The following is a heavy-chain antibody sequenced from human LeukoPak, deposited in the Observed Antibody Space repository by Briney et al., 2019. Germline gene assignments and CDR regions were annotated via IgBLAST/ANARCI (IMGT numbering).Heavy chain of an antibody. J-gene: IGHJ4*02. V-gene: IGHV3-7*01. CDR1: RFTFSNYW. D-gene: IGHD3-22*01. Sequence: PGGSLRLSCAASRFTFSNYWMSWVRQAPGKGLEWVANIKADGSEKHYVDSVKGRFSISRDNAKNSLYLQMNSLRAEDTAVYYCARDSSGRDWGQGTLVTVSS. CDR3: ARDSSGRD. CDR2: IKADGSEK.